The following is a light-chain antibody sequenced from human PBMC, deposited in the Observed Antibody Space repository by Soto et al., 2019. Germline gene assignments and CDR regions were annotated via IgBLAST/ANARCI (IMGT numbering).Light chain of an antibody. J-gene: IGKJ5*01. CDR1: LSVSVY. V-gene: IGKV3-11*01. Sequence: VVLTQSPATLSLSPGERATLSCRTSLSVSVYLDWYQQKPGQAPRLLISDASNRATGIPARFSGSGSGTDFTLTISILQPEGLAVYYCHERQYWPPITFGQGTRLEIK. CDR3: HERQYWPPIT. CDR2: DAS.